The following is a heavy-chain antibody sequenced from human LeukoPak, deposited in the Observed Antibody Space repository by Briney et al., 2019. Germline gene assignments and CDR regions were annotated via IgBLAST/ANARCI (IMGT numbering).Heavy chain of an antibody. J-gene: IGHJ6*03. V-gene: IGHV1-46*01. Sequence: ASVKVSCKASGYTFTSYYMHWVRQAPGQGLEWMGIINPSGGSTSYAQKFQGRVTMTRDTSTSTVYMELSSLRSEDTAVYYCARGGSGWYGDYYYMDVWGKGTTVTVSS. CDR2: INPSGGST. CDR1: GYTFTSYY. D-gene: IGHD6-19*01. CDR3: ARGGSGWYGDYYYMDV.